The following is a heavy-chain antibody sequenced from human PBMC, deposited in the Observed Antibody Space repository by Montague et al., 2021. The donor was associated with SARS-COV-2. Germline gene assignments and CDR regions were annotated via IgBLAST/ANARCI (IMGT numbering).Heavy chain of an antibody. CDR2: IYYSGTT. V-gene: IGHV4-39*01. J-gene: IGHJ4*02. Sequence: SETLSLTCTVSGGSISSSNYYWGWIRQPPGKGLERIGRIYYSGTTYYNPSLQSRVTISVDTTKKQFSLKLSSVTAADPAVYYCTRETYTSGWFQQFDYWGQGTLVTVSS. CDR1: GGSISSSNYY. D-gene: IGHD6-19*01. CDR3: TRETYTSGWFQQFDY.